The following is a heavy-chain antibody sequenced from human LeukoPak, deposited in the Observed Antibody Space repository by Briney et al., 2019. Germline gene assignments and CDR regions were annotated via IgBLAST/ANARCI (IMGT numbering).Heavy chain of an antibody. J-gene: IGHJ6*03. CDR1: GGYISSYY. CDR3: ARAVASSLGRYYFYYMDV. CDR2: IHNSGIT. Sequence: ASETLSLTCTVSGGYISSYYWSWIRQPAGKGLEWIGRIHNSGITNYNPSLKSRVTMSVDTSKNQFSLKLSSVTAADTAMYYCARAVASSLGRYYFYYMDVWGKGTTVTVSS. V-gene: IGHV4-4*07. D-gene: IGHD2-15*01.